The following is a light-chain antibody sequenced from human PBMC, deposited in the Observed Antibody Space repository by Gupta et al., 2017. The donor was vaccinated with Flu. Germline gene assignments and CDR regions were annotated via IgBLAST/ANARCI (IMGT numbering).Light chain of an antibody. CDR2: AAS. V-gene: IGKV1-39*01. CDR1: QSISSY. Sequence: DIQMTQSPSSLSASVGDRVTITCRASQSISSYLNWYQQKPGKAPKLLIYAASSWQRGVPSRFSGSGYGTDLTLTISSRQPEDFATYYSQQSDSNPLSSFGQGTKMEIK. J-gene: IGKJ2*03. CDR3: QQSDSNPLSS.